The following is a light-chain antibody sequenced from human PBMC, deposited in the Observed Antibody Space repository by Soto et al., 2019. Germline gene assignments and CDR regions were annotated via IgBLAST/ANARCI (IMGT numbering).Light chain of an antibody. CDR2: AAS. CDR3: QQLNTHPPT. V-gene: IGKV1-9*01. J-gene: IGKJ4*01. Sequence: IQLTQSPSSLSASVGDRVTITCRASQAISSYLAWYQQKPGKAPKLLIYAASTLQSGVPSRFSGIGSGTDFTLTISSLQPEDFATYYCQQLNTHPPTFGGGTKVEIK. CDR1: QAISSY.